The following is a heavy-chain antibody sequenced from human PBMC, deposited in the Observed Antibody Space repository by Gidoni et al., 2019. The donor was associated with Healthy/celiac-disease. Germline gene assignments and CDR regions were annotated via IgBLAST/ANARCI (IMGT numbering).Heavy chain of an antibody. CDR1: GFTFSSYD. J-gene: IGHJ4*02. D-gene: IGHD6-19*01. Sequence: EVQLVESGGGLVQPGGSLRLSCAASGFTFSSYDMHWVRQATGKGLEWVSAIGTAGDTYYPGSVKGRFTISRENAKNSLYLQMNSLRAGDTAVYYCARAGRDGGRDYWGQGTLVTVSS. CDR2: IGTAGDT. V-gene: IGHV3-13*01. CDR3: ARAGRDGGRDY.